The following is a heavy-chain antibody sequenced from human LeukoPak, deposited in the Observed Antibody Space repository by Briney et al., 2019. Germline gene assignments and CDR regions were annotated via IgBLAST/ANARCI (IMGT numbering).Heavy chain of an antibody. V-gene: IGHV4-4*02. J-gene: IGHJ4*02. D-gene: IGHD6-19*01. CDR1: GDSISSNYC. CDR3: AKGEQWPFDY. CDR2: VYRRGST. Sequence: QPSETLSLACAVSGDSISSNYCWRWVRQFPGKGLEWIGEVYRRGSTSYNPSLKSRVVISIDKSKNQYSLNLNSVTAADTAMYYCAKGEQWPFDYWGQGTLVTVSS.